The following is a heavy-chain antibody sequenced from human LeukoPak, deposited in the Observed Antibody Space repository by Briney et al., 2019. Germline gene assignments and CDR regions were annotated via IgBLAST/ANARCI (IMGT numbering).Heavy chain of an antibody. J-gene: IGHJ4*02. Sequence: PGGSLRLSCATSGLTFSNAWMSWVRQAPGKGLEWVGRSKGKADGGTTDYGVPVKDRFTISRNDSKDTLYLQMNSLRAEDTAVYYCARVVVPAAISYWGQGTLVTVSS. D-gene: IGHD2-2*02. CDR3: ARVVVPAAISY. CDR1: GLTFSNAW. V-gene: IGHV3-15*01. CDR2: SKGKADGGTT.